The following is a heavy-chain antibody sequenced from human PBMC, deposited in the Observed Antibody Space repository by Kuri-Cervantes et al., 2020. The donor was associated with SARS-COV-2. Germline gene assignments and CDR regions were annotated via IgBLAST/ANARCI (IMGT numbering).Heavy chain of an antibody. CDR1: GFTVSSNY. V-gene: IGHV3-53*01. Sequence: GESLKISCAASGFTVSSNYMSWVRQAPGKGLEWVSVIYSADTTYYADSVKGRFTASRDNSKNTLFLQMDSLRAEDTAVYYCASKHLYDIIVESDSYLKVAYYYMDVWGKGTTVTVSS. CDR3: ASKHLYDIIVESDSYLKVAYYYMDV. D-gene: IGHD2-21*01. J-gene: IGHJ6*03. CDR2: IYSADTT.